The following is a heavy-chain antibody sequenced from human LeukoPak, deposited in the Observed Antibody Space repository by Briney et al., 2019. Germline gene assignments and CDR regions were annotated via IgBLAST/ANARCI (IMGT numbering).Heavy chain of an antibody. CDR2: IWYDGSNK. J-gene: IGHJ6*02. D-gene: IGHD3-9*01. V-gene: IGHV3-33*01. Sequence: GRSLRLYCAASGFTFSSYGMHWVRQAPGKGLEWVAVIWYDGSNKYYADSVKGRFTISRDNSKNTLYLQMNSLRAEDTAVYYCARDYDILTGSIFPYYGMDVWGQGTTVTVSS. CDR3: ARDYDILTGSIFPYYGMDV. CDR1: GFTFSSYG.